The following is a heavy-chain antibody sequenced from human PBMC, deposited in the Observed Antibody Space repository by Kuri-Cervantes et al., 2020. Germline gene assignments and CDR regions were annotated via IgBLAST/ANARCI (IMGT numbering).Heavy chain of an antibody. CDR3: ARDAVLLWFGELSGYYYGMDV. V-gene: IGHV3-21*01. J-gene: IGHJ6*02. CDR1: GFTFSSYS. CDR2: ISSSSSYI. Sequence: GESLKISCAASGFTFSSYSTNWVRQAPGKGLEWVSSISSSSSYIYYADSVKGRFTISRDNAKNSLYLQMNSLRAEDTAVYYCARDAVLLWFGELSGYYYGMDVWGQGTTVTVSS. D-gene: IGHD3-10*01.